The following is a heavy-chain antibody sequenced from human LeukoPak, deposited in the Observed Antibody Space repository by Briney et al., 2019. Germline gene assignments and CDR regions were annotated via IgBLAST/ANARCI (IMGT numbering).Heavy chain of an antibody. CDR1: GGSISSGGYS. CDR2: IYYSGST. CDR3: ARDPTVFSSSWYHAFDI. Sequence: SETLSLTCAVSGGSISSGGYSWSWIRQPPGKGLEWIGYIYYSGSTYYNPSLKSRVTISVDTSKNQSSLKLSSVTAADTAVYYCARDPTVFSSSWYHAFDIWGQGTMVTVSS. J-gene: IGHJ3*02. V-gene: IGHV4-30-4*07. D-gene: IGHD6-13*01.